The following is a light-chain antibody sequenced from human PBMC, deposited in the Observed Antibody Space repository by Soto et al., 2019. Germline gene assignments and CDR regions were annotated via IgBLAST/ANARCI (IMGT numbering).Light chain of an antibody. V-gene: IGKV1-5*03. CDR1: QSIHNW. CDR3: QQYNNFSQT. Sequence: DSQMYQSPSTLSASVGDRFTITCLASQSIHNWLAWYQQKPGKAPTLLIYTASTLQGGVPSRFSGSGYGTEFTLTISNMQPDDFANYYCQQYNNFSQTFVQGTKVDSK. J-gene: IGKJ1*01. CDR2: TAS.